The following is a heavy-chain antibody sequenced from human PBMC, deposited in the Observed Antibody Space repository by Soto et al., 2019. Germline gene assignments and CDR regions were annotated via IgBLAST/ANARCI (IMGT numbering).Heavy chain of an antibody. Sequence: QVQLVQSGAEVKKPGSSVKVSCKASGGTFSSYAISWVRQAPGQGLEWMGGIIPIFGTANYAQKFQGRVTITSYESTSTVYIDSSSVRSADMAVYYCARGWRTMSPLFQHWGQGTLVTVSS. CDR1: GGTFSSYA. V-gene: IGHV1-69*05. D-gene: IGHD2-15*01. J-gene: IGHJ1*01. CDR2: IIPIFGTA. CDR3: ARGWRTMSPLFQH.